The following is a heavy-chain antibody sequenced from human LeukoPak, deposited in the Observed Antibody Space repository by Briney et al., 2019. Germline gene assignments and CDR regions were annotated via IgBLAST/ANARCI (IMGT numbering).Heavy chain of an antibody. CDR2: INPDSGVT. CDR3: ATDTHGSGSYYVGYFDY. D-gene: IGHD3-10*01. V-gene: IGHV1-2*02. J-gene: IGHJ4*02. Sequence: GASVKVSCKTSGYTFTGYYMHWVRQAPGQGLEWMGWINPDSGVTNYAQKFQGRVTMTRDTSISSAYMELSRLRSDDTAVYYCATDTHGSGSYYVGYFDYWGQGTLVTVSS. CDR1: GYTFTGYY.